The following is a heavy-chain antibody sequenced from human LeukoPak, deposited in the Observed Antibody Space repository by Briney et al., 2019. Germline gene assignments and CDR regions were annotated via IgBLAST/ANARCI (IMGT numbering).Heavy chain of an antibody. CDR3: ARDDPFTVFDP. CDR1: GGTFSSYA. D-gene: IGHD4-17*01. Sequence: GSSVKVSCKASGGTFSSYAISWVRQAPGQGLEWVGRIIPIFGTANYAQKFQGRVTITTDESTSTAYMELSSLRSEDTAVYYCARDDPFTVFDPWGQGTLVTVSS. V-gene: IGHV1-69*05. CDR2: IIPIFGTA. J-gene: IGHJ5*02.